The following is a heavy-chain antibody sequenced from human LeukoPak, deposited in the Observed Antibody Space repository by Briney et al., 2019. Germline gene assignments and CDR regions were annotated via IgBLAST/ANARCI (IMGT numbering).Heavy chain of an antibody. CDR2: ISGSGGGI. CDR3: ARRLPFFGMDV. D-gene: IGHD2/OR15-2a*01. J-gene: IGHJ6*01. Sequence: GGSLRLSCAASGFTFSGYEMHWVRQAPGKGLEGGSKISGSGGGIYDADSVKGRFTISRDNANNSLYLQMNSLRHEDTGVYYCARRLPFFGMDVWGQGTTVTVSS. V-gene: IGHV3-48*03. CDR1: GFTFSGYE.